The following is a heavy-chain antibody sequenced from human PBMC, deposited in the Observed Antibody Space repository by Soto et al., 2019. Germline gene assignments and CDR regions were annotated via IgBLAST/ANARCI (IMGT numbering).Heavy chain of an antibody. CDR1: GGSFSGYY. CDR3: ARGDTLTGYSI. V-gene: IGHV4-34*01. CDR2: INRSGST. D-gene: IGHD3-9*01. Sequence: SETLSLTCAVYGGSFSGYYWAWIRQPPGKGLEWIGEINRSGSTKYNPSLKSRVTISEDTSKNQFSLKLSSVTAADTAVYYCARGDTLTGYSIWGQGTLVTVSS. J-gene: IGHJ4*02.